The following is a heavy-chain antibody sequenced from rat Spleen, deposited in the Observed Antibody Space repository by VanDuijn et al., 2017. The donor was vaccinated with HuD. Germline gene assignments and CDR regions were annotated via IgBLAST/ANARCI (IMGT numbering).Heavy chain of an antibody. CDR3: TRVNTMGHGMEA. CDR2: IINTGGST. J-gene: IGHJ4*01. D-gene: IGHD1-7*01. Sequence: EVQLVESGGGLVQPGRSLRLSCVASGFTFNNYWMTWIRQAPGKGLEWVASIINTGGSTYYPDSVKGRFTISRDNAKSTLYRQMNSLRSEDTATYYCTRVNTMGHGMEAWGQGASVTVSS. V-gene: IGHV5-31*01. CDR1: GFTFNNYW.